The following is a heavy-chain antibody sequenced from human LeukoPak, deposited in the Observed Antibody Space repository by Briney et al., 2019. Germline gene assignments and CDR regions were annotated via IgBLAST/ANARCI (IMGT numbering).Heavy chain of an antibody. CDR1: GFTFSSYE. CDR2: IKGDGSEK. CDR3: VRARIDY. V-gene: IGHV3-7*04. J-gene: IGHJ4*02. Sequence: GGSLRLSCAASGFTFSSYEMNWVRQAPGKGLEWVATIKGDGSEKHYVDSVTGRFTISRDNAKNSLYLQMNSLRGEDTAVYYCVRARIDYWGQGILVTVSS.